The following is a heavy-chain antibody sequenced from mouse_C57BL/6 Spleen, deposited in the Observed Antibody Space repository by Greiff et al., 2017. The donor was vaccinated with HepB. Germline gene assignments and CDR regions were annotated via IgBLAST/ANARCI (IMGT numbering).Heavy chain of an antibody. CDR3: ARSDYYGSYYAMDY. Sequence: QVQLQQPGAELVKPGASVKLSCKASGYTFTSYWMHWVKQRPEQGLEWIGMIHPNSGSTNYNEKFKSKATLTVDKSSSTAYMQLSSLTSEDSAVYYCARSDYYGSYYAMDYWGQGTSVTVSS. CDR1: GYTFTSYW. V-gene: IGHV1-64*01. J-gene: IGHJ4*01. D-gene: IGHD1-1*01. CDR2: IHPNSGST.